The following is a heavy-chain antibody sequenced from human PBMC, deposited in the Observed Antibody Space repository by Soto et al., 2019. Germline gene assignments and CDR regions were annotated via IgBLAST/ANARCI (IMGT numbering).Heavy chain of an antibody. V-gene: IGHV1-69*13. D-gene: IGHD3-22*01. CDR3: ARTYYYDSSGYYNPHYYYYGMDV. Sequence: SVKVSCKASGGTFSSYAISWVRQAPGRGLEWMGGIIPIFGTANYAQKFQGRVTITADESTSTAYMELSSLRSEDTAVYYCARTYYYDSSGYYNPHYYYYGMDVWGQGTTVTVSS. CDR1: GGTFSSYA. CDR2: IIPIFGTA. J-gene: IGHJ6*02.